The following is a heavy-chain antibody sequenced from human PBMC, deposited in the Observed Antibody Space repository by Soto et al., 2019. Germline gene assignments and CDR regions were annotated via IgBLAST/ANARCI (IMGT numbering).Heavy chain of an antibody. D-gene: IGHD3-22*01. V-gene: IGHV4-4*07. Sequence: QVQLQESGPGLVKPSETLSLTCSVSDGSISPYYWNWIRQPAGKGLEWIGRIDANGYTNYNPSLKGRVTMSVDTSKNQFSLKVTSVTAAETAMYYCARDGGGSVVPNWFDPWGRGTLVTVSS. J-gene: IGHJ5*02. CDR3: ARDGGGSVVPNWFDP. CDR2: IDANGYT. CDR1: DGSISPYY.